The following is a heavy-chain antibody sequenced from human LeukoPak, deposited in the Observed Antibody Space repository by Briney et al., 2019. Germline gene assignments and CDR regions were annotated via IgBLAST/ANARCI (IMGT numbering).Heavy chain of an antibody. CDR3: ANLVGATPY. CDR2: ISSSGSSI. V-gene: IGHV3-48*03. D-gene: IGHD1-26*01. Sequence: GGSLRLSCAASGFTFSSHEMDWVRKPPGKGLEWVSYISSSGSSIYYSDSVKGRFTISRDNAKNSPYLQMNSLRAEDTAVYYCANLVGATPYWGQGTLVTVSS. J-gene: IGHJ4*02. CDR1: GFTFSSHE.